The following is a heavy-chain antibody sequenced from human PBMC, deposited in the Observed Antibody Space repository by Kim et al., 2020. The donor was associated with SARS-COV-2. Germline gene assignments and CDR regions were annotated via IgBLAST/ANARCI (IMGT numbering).Heavy chain of an antibody. CDR2: ISGINGNT. V-gene: IGHV1-18*01. J-gene: IGHJ4*02. D-gene: IGHD2-15*01. CDR3: ARAGGYVYGYDY. Sequence: ASVKVSCKASGYTFSTYGITWVRQAPGQGLEWMGWISGINGNTKYAQNLQGRVTLTTDTSTATSYLELRSLTSDDTAIYYCARAGGYVYGYDYWGQGTLV. CDR1: GYTFSTYG.